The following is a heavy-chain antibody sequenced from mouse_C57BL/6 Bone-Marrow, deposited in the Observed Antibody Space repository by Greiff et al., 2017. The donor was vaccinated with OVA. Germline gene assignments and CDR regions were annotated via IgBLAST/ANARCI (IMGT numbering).Heavy chain of an antibody. Sequence: EVNVVESGAGLVKPGGSLKLSCAASGFTFSSYAMSWVRQTPEKRLEWVAYISSGGDYIYYADTVKGRFTISRDNARNTLYLQMSSLKSEDTAMYYCTREGYYAMDYWGQGTSVTVSS. CDR2: ISSGGDYI. CDR1: GFTFSSYA. J-gene: IGHJ4*01. D-gene: IGHD3-3*01. CDR3: TREGYYAMDY. V-gene: IGHV5-9-1*02.